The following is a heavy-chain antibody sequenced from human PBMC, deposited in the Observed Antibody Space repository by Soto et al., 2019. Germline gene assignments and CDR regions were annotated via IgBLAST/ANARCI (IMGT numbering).Heavy chain of an antibody. CDR1: GYTFTSYA. CDR2: INAGNGNT. CDR3: ARDSGSSWYYYYYGMDV. V-gene: IGHV1-3*01. J-gene: IGHJ6*02. D-gene: IGHD6-13*01. Sequence: ASVKVSCKASGYTFTSYAMHWVRQAPGQRLEWMGWINAGNGNTKYSQKFQGRVTTTRDTSASTAYMELSSLRSEDTAVYYCARDSGSSWYYYYYGMDVWGQGTTVTVSS.